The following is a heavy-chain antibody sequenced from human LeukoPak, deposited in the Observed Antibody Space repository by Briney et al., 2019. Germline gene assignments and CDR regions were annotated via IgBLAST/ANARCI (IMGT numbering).Heavy chain of an antibody. CDR1: GFTFRSYE. V-gene: IGHV3-48*03. CDR3: ATGGGPGWFGELFRGYFFDY. CDR2: ISSSSSTI. J-gene: IGHJ4*02. Sequence: GGSLRLSCAASGFTFRSYEMNWVRQAPGKGLEWVSYISSSSSTIYYSDSLKGRFTISRDNAKNSLYLQMNSLRAEDTAVYYCATGGGPGWFGELFRGYFFDYWGQGTLVTVSS. D-gene: IGHD3-10*01.